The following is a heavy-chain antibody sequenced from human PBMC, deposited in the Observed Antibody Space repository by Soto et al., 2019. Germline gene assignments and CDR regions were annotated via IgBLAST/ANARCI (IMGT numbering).Heavy chain of an antibody. D-gene: IGHD3-22*01. CDR2: ISSSSSTI. Sequence: GGSLRLSCAASGFTFSRYSMNWVRQAPGKGLEWVSYISSSSSTIYYADSVKGRYTISRDNAKNSLYLQMNSLRDEYTAVYYCASVPLYYDNSFDNYYDPCSQVTLVTDS. J-gene: IGHJ5*02. CDR3: ASVPLYYDNSFDNYYDP. CDR1: GFTFSRYS. V-gene: IGHV3-48*02.